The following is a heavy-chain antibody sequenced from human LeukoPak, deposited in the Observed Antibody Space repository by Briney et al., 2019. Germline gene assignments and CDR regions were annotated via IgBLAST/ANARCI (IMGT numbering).Heavy chain of an antibody. J-gene: IGHJ4*02. Sequence: KPGGSLRLSCAASGFTFSNYWMHWVRQAPGKGLEWVSSISSSSSYIYYADSVKGRFTISRDNAKNSLYLQMNSLRAEDAAVYYCARANWANYYDSSGPFDYWGQGTLVTVSS. V-gene: IGHV3-21*01. CDR3: ARANWANYYDSSGPFDY. D-gene: IGHD3-22*01. CDR1: GFTFSNYW. CDR2: ISSSSSYI.